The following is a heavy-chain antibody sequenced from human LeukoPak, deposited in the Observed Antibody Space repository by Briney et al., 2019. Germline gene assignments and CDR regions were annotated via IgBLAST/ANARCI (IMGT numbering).Heavy chain of an antibody. Sequence: ASVKVSCKASGYTFTSYGISWVRQAPGQGLEWMGRIIPILGIANYAQKFQGRVTITADKSTSTAYMELSSLRSEDTAVYYCARHERFLECPVDYWGQGTLVTVSS. V-gene: IGHV1-69*04. CDR2: IIPILGIA. CDR3: ARHERFLECPVDY. D-gene: IGHD3-3*01. J-gene: IGHJ4*02. CDR1: GYTFTSYG.